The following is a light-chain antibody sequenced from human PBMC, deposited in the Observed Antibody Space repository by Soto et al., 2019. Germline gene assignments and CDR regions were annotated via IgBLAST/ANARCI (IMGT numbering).Light chain of an antibody. J-gene: IGLJ2*01. CDR3: KSYTSSNTLL. CDR2: EVS. V-gene: IGLV2-14*03. Sequence: QSALTQPASVSGSPGQSITISCTGTNSDVGGYNFVSWYQQHPGKAPKLIIYEVSNRPSGVSRRFSGSRSGNTATLAISGLQAEDEADYYCKSYTSSNTLLFGGGTKVTVL. CDR1: NSDVGGYNF.